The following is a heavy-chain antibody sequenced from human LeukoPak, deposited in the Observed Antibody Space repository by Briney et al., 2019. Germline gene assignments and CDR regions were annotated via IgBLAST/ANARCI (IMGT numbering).Heavy chain of an antibody. Sequence: SQTLSLTCTVSGGSISSGSYYWSWIRQPPGKGLEWIGYIYYNGITNYNPSLKSRVTISVDTSKNQFSLKLTSVTAADTAVYYCARDENYYDSSGYYTAFDIWGQGTMVTVSS. CDR2: IYYNGIT. CDR3: ARDENYYDSSGYYTAFDI. J-gene: IGHJ3*02. V-gene: IGHV4-61*01. D-gene: IGHD3-22*01. CDR1: GGSISSGSYY.